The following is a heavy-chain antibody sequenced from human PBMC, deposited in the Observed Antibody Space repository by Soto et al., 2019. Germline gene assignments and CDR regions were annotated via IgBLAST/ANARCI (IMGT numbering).Heavy chain of an antibody. CDR2: IYYSGST. Sequence: SETLSLTCTVSGGSISSYYWSWIRQPPGKGLEWIGYIYYSGSTNYNPSLKSRVTISVDTSKNQFSLKLSSVTAADTAVYYCARASSFRRYFDYWGQGTLVTVSS. V-gene: IGHV4-59*01. J-gene: IGHJ4*02. CDR3: ARASSFRRYFDY. CDR1: GGSISSYY.